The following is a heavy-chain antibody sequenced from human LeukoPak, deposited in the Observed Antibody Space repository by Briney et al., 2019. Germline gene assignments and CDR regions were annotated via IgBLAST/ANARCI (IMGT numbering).Heavy chain of an antibody. V-gene: IGHV4-59*01. CDR3: ARQLAYCGGDCMIDAFDI. D-gene: IGHD2-21*02. CDR2: IYYRGST. CDR1: GGSISSYY. Sequence: SETLSLTCTVSGGSISSYYWSWIRQPPGKGLEWSGYIYYRGSTNYNPSLKSRVTISVDTSKNQFSLKLSSVTAADTAVYYCARQLAYCGGDCMIDAFDIWGQGTMVTVSS. J-gene: IGHJ3*02.